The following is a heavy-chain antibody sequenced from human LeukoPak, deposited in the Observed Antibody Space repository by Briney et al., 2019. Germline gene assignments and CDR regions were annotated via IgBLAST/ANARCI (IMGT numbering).Heavy chain of an antibody. V-gene: IGHV1-2*02. CDR2: INPNSGGT. CDR1: GYTFTGYY. Sequence: GASVKVSCKASGYTFTGYYMHWVRQAPGQGLEWMGWINPNSGGTNYAQKFQGRVTMTRDTSISTAYMELSRLRSDDTAVYYCAKSGYSYGRHYYMDVWGKGTTVTISS. CDR3: AKSGYSYGRHYYMDV. J-gene: IGHJ6*03. D-gene: IGHD5-18*01.